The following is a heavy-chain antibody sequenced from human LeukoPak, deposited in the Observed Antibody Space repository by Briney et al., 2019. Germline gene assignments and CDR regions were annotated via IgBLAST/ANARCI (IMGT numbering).Heavy chain of an antibody. D-gene: IGHD1-1*01. Sequence: GGSLRLSCAASGFNFNTYNMNWVRQAPGKGLEWVSSISDRSDYIYYSDSLRGRFSISRDNANNPLYLLMNSLRAEDTAIYYCARGNWNDEGFFDFWGQGILVTVSS. CDR1: GFNFNTYN. V-gene: IGHV3-21*01. J-gene: IGHJ4*02. CDR2: ISDRSDYI. CDR3: ARGNWNDEGFFDF.